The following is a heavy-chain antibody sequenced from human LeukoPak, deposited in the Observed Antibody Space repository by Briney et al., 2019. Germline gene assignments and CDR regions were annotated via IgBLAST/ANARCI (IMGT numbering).Heavy chain of an antibody. Sequence: LSGTLSLTCAVYGGSFCGYSWSWIRHPPRRGGEWCVGINNSGSTNYDPSLKSRVTISVDTSKNQFSLKLSSVTAADTAVYYCARVRRRTVAGTGRYMDVWGKGTTVTVSS. V-gene: IGHV4-34*01. CDR2: INNSGST. D-gene: IGHD6-19*01. J-gene: IGHJ6*03. CDR1: GGSFCGYS. CDR3: ARVRRRTVAGTGRYMDV.